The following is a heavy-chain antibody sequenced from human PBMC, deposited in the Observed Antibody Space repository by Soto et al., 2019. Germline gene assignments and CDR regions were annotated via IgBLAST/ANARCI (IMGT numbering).Heavy chain of an antibody. D-gene: IGHD6-13*01. CDR3: ARDKSEQQLVHYFDY. Sequence: QVQLQESGPGLVKPSETLSLTCTVSGGSVSSGSYYWSWIRQPPGKGLEWIGYIYYSGSTNYNPSLKSRVTISVDTSKNQFSLKLSSVTAADTAVYYCARDKSEQQLVHYFDYCGQGTLVTVSS. CDR2: IYYSGST. J-gene: IGHJ4*02. V-gene: IGHV4-61*01. CDR1: GGSVSSGSYY.